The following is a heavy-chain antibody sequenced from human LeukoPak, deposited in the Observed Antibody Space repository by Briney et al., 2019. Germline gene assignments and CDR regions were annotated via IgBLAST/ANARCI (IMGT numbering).Heavy chain of an antibody. CDR1: GGSISSGSYY. D-gene: IGHD3-9*01. CDR3: ARGRGKTGYYGLGLVGY. J-gene: IGHJ4*02. CDR2: IYTSGST. Sequence: SQTLSLTCTVSGGSISSGSYYWSWIRQPAGKGLEWIGRIYTSGSTNYNPSLKSRVTISVDTSKNQFSLKLSSVTAADTAVYYCARGRGKTGYYGLGLVGYWGQGTLVTVSS. V-gene: IGHV4-61*02.